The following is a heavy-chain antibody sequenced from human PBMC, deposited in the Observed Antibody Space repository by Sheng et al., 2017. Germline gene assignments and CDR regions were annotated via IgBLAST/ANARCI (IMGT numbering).Heavy chain of an antibody. Sequence: EVQLLESGGGLVQPGGSLRLSCAASGFTFSSYAMNWVRQAPGKGLEWVSGIEKSGGTTYYADSVKGRFTVSRDNSKNTVYLQMNSLTAEDAAVYYCAKDLYSVPGAFEFWGQGTL. J-gene: IGHJ4*02. CDR3: AKDLYSVPGAFEF. V-gene: IGHV3-23*01. CDR2: IEKSGGTT. CDR1: GFTFSSYA. D-gene: IGHD3-16*01.